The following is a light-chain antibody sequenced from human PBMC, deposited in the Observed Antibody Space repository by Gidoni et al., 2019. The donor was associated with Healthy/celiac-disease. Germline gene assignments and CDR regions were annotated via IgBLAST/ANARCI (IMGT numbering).Light chain of an antibody. V-gene: IGKV3-11*01. CDR3: QQRSNWWT. Sequence: EIVLTQSPATLSLSPGERATLSCRPSQSVSSYLAWYQQKPGQAPRLLIYDASNRATGIPARFSGGGSGTDFTLTISSLEPEDFAVYYCQQRSNWWTFGQGTKVEIK. CDR2: DAS. CDR1: QSVSSY. J-gene: IGKJ1*01.